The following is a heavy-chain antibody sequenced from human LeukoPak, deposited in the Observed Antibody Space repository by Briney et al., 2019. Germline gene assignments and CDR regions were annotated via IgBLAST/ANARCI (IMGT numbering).Heavy chain of an antibody. V-gene: IGHV3-23*01. CDR3: AKPLPLSPRPDAFDI. CDR1: GFPFSSYP. CDR2: ISGSGGDT. Sequence: GGSLRLSCAGYGFPFSSYPISWVRQPPGKGLEWVSSISGSGGDTYYADSVKGRFTISRDNSKNTLYLQMNSLRADDTAVYYCAKPLPLSPRPDAFDIWGQGAMVTVSS. J-gene: IGHJ3*02. D-gene: IGHD3-3*02.